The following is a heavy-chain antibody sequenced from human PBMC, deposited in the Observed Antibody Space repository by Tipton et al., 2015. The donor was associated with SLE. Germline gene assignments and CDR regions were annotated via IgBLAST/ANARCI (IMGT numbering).Heavy chain of an antibody. CDR2: IYYSGST. Sequence: LRLSCTVSGGSISSYYWSWIRQPPGKGLEWIGHIYYSGSTNYNPTLKSRVTISVDTSKNQFSLKLSSVTAADTAVYYCAGGMPSGSYNYWGQGTLVTVSS. V-gene: IGHV4-59*01. D-gene: IGHD1-26*01. CDR3: AGGMPSGSYNY. J-gene: IGHJ4*02. CDR1: GGSISSYY.